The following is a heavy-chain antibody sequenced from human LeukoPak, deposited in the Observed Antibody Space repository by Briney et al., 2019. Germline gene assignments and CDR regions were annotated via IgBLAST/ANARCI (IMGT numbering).Heavy chain of an antibody. J-gene: IGHJ4*02. D-gene: IGHD3-10*01. CDR3: TTGNFGPY. CDR1: GFTFSDAW. Sequence: PGGSLRLSCEASGFTFSDAWMNWVRQAPGKGLEWVGRIKRKTEGGTTDYVAPVKGRFIISRDDSKNTLYLQMNSLKTEDTAFYYCTTGNFGPYWGQGTLVTVSS. V-gene: IGHV3-15*07. CDR2: IKRKTEGGTT.